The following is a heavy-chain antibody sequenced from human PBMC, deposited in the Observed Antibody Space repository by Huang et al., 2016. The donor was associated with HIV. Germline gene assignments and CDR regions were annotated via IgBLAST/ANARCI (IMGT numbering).Heavy chain of an antibody. CDR1: GGSISSSSYY. CDR3: AGQGRIVGIPAAPLRFDP. V-gene: IGHV4-39*01. Sequence: QLQLQESGPGLVKPSETLSLTCSVSGGSISSSSYYLGWIRQPPGKGLEWLGSIYYSGTTYYNPSLKSRVTISVDTSKNQFSLKLSSVTAADTAVYYCAGQGRIVGIPAAPLRFDPWGQGTLVSVSS. J-gene: IGHJ5*02. D-gene: IGHD6-13*01. CDR2: IYYSGTT.